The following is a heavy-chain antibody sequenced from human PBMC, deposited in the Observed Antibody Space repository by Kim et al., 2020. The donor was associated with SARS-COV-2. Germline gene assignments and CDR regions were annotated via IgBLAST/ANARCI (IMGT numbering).Heavy chain of an antibody. CDR2: ISYSGNT. V-gene: IGHV4-39*01. J-gene: IGHJ6*03. CDR3: ARHSGYYGSGTYSIKYYYFYYMDV. D-gene: IGHD3-10*01. Sequence: SETLSLTCTVSGASTTSDNYFWGWVRQTPGKGLEWIGTISYSGNTYYNPSLKSRVAVSVDTSKNQFSLRLSSVTAADTAMYFCARHSGYYGSGTYSIKYYYFYYMDVWGKGTTVHVSS. CDR1: GASTTSDNYF.